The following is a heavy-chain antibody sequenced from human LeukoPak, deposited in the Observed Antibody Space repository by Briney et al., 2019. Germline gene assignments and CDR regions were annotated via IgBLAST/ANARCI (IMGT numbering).Heavy chain of an antibody. CDR3: ASPYSSSWNDAFDI. CDR1: GGTFSSYA. V-gene: IGHV1-69*05. CDR2: IIPIFGTA. Sequence: SVKVSCKASGGTFSSYAISWVRQAPGQGLEWMGGIIPIFGTANYAQKFQGRVTITTDESTSTAYMELSSLRSEDTAVYYCASPYSSSWNDAFDIWGQGTMVTVSS. D-gene: IGHD6-13*01. J-gene: IGHJ3*02.